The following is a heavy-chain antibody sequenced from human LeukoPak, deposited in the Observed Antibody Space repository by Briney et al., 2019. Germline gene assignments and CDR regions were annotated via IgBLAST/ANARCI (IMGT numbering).Heavy chain of an antibody. CDR3: ARPSRDDGSYGAFDI. D-gene: IGHD1-26*01. CDR1: GFTFSSYS. J-gene: IGHJ3*02. V-gene: IGHV3-21*01. Sequence: PGGSLRLSCAASGFTFSSYSMNWVRQAPGKGLEWVSSISSSSSYIYYVDSVKGRFTISRDNAKNSLYLQMNSLRAEDTAVYYCARPSRDDGSYGAFDIWGQGTMVTVSS. CDR2: ISSSSSYI.